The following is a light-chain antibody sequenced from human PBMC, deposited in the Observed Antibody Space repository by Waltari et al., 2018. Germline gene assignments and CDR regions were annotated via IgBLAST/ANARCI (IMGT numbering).Light chain of an antibody. J-gene: IGKJ4*01. CDR2: GAS. V-gene: IGKV3-15*01. CDR1: QNILDN. Sequence: EVLMTQSPATLSVSPGERVTLSCRASQNILDNLAWYQQKPGQAPRLLIYGASTRATDIPARFRGSGSGTEFTLTINSLQSEDLGIYYCQQYNKWPPLTFGGGTKVEIK. CDR3: QQYNKWPPLT.